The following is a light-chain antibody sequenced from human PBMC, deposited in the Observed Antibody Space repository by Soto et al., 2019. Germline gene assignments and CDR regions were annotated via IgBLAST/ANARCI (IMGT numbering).Light chain of an antibody. V-gene: IGKV3-20*01. J-gene: IGKJ2*01. CDR3: QQYGSSPPYT. CDR1: HSVSSSY. CDR2: GAS. Sequence: EIVLTQSPGTLSLSPGERATLSCRASHSVSSSYLAWYQQKPGQAPRLLIYGASSRATGIPDRFSGSGSGTDFTLTINRLEPEDFAVYYCQQYGSSPPYTFGQGTKLAIK.